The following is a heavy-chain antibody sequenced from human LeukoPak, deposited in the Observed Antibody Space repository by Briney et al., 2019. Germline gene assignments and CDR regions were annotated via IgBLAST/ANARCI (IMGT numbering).Heavy chain of an antibody. J-gene: IGHJ4*02. D-gene: IGHD3-22*01. V-gene: IGHV3-30*18. CDR1: GLTFSSYG. CDR2: ISYDGSNK. Sequence: GRSLRLSCVVSGLTFSSYGMHWVRQAPGKGLEWVAVISYDGSNKYYADSVKGRFTISRDNSKNTPYLQMNSLRAEDTAVYYCAKPYYYDSSGYYSEDYWGQGTLVTVSS. CDR3: AKPYYYDSSGYYSEDY.